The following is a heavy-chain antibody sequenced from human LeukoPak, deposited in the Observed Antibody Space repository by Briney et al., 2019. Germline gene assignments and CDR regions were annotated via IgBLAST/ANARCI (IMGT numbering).Heavy chain of an antibody. CDR1: GGSISSGGYS. CDR2: IYYSGSA. V-gene: IGHV4-30-4*07. D-gene: IGHD3-22*01. Sequence: SETLSLTCAVSGGSISSGGYSWSWIRQPPGKGLEWIGYIYYSGSAYYNPSLKSRVTISVDTSKNQFSLKLSSVTAADTAVYYCARDSYYYDSSGIAFDIWGQGTMVTVSS. CDR3: ARDSYYYDSSGIAFDI. J-gene: IGHJ3*02.